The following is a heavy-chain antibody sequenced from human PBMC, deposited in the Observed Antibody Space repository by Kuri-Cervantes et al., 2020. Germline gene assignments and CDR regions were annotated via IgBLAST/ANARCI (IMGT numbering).Heavy chain of an antibody. CDR1: GGSIRSYY. D-gene: IGHD2-15*01. V-gene: IGHV4-59*12. J-gene: IGHJ1*01. CDR3: ARLYCSGGSCYATFQH. Sequence: ESLKISCTVSGGSIRSYYWNWIRQPPGRGLEWIGNIYYSRSTNYNPSLKSRVAISVDTSKNQFSLKLSSVTAADTAVYYCARLYCSGGSCYATFQHWGQGTLVTVSS. CDR2: IYYSRST.